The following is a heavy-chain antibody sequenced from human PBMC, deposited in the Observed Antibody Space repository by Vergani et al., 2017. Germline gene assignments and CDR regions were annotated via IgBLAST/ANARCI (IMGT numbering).Heavy chain of an antibody. D-gene: IGHD3-10*01. CDR3: ARDDGLYYGSGSNFDY. Sequence: QVQLVQSGAEVKKPGSSVKVSCKASGGTFSSYTISWVRQAPGQGLEWMGRIIPILGIANYAQKFQGRVTITADKATSTAYMELSSVTAADTAVYYCARDDGLYYGSGSNFDYWGQGTLVTVSS. CDR1: GGTFSSYT. V-gene: IGHV1-69*04. CDR2: IIPILGIA. J-gene: IGHJ4*02.